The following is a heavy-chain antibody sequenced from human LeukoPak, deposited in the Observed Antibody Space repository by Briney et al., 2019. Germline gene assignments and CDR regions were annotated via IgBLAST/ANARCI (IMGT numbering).Heavy chain of an antibody. D-gene: IGHD3-9*01. J-gene: IGHJ5*02. Sequence: PSETLSLTCTVSGGSISSYHWSWIRQPPGKGLEWIGYIYYSGSTNYNPSLKSRVTISVDTSKNQFSLKLSSVTAADTAVYYCARHYYDILTGYPNAYNWFDPWGQGTLVTVSS. V-gene: IGHV4-59*01. CDR2: IYYSGST. CDR3: ARHYYDILTGYPNAYNWFDP. CDR1: GGSISSYH.